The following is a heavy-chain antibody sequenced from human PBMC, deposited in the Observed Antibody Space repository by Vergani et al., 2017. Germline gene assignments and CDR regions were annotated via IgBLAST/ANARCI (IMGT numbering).Heavy chain of an antibody. V-gene: IGHV3-23*04. CDR1: GFTFNHYA. Sequence: VQLAESGGDLVQPGGSLRLSCAASGFTFNHYAMNWVRQAPGKGLEWVSGISGSGGSTYYAGSVKGRFTISRDSSKNTLYLQMNSLSAGDTAVYYCAKANPRNSGYDYLYYYHAMDVWGQGTTVTVSS. CDR2: ISGSGGST. D-gene: IGHD5-12*01. CDR3: AKANPRNSGYDYLYYYHAMDV. J-gene: IGHJ6*02.